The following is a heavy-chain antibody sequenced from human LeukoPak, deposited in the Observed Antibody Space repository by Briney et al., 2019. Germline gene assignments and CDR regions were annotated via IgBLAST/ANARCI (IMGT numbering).Heavy chain of an antibody. D-gene: IGHD4/OR15-4a*01. CDR2: IHPDGNGE. V-gene: IGHV3-7*01. Sequence: GSLRLSCAASQFTFRRYWMAWIRLAPGKGLEWVANIHPDGNGEYHVDSVKGRFTISRDNAKSSLFLQMSSLRTEDTAVYYCVREGAGLGAFDIWGQGTMVTVSS. CDR3: VREGAGLGAFDI. J-gene: IGHJ3*02. CDR1: QFTFRRYW.